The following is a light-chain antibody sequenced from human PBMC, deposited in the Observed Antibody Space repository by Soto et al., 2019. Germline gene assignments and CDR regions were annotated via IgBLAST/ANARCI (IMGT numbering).Light chain of an antibody. Sequence: ILLTQSPATLSLSPGERTPLSCRASQSVSSYLAWYQQKPGQAPRLLIYDASNRATGIPARFSGSGSGTDFTLTISSLEPEDFAVYYCQQRSNWPPITFGQGARLEIK. CDR2: DAS. V-gene: IGKV3-11*01. CDR3: QQRSNWPPIT. CDR1: QSVSSY. J-gene: IGKJ5*01.